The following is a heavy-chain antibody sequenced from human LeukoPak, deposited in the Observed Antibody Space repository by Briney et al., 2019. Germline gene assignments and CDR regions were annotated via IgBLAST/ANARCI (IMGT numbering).Heavy chain of an antibody. CDR3: AKVPGVAVAGTGDY. D-gene: IGHD6-19*01. Sequence: PGGPLRLSCAASGFTFSSYAMNWVRQAPGKGLERVSAISGSGGRTYYADSVKGRFTISRDNSKNTLYLQMNSLRAEDTAIYYCAKVPGVAVAGTGDYWGQGTLVTVSS. CDR2: ISGSGGRT. V-gene: IGHV3-23*01. J-gene: IGHJ4*02. CDR1: GFTFSSYA.